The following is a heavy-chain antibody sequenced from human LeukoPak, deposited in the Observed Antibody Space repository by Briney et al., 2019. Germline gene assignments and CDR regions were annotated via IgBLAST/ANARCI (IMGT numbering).Heavy chain of an antibody. CDR1: GGSISSYY. Sequence: PSETLSLTCTVSGGSISSYYWSWIRQPPGKGLEWIGYIYYSGSTNYNPSLKSRVTISVDTSKNQFSLKLSSVTAADTAVYYCATTYYDFWSGQGFDPWGQGTLVTAPS. V-gene: IGHV4-59*01. D-gene: IGHD3-3*01. J-gene: IGHJ5*02. CDR3: ATTYYDFWSGQGFDP. CDR2: IYYSGST.